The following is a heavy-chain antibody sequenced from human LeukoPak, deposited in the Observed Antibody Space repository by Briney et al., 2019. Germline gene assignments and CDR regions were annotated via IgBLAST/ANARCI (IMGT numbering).Heavy chain of an antibody. Sequence: SVKVSCKASGGTFSSYAISWVRQAPGQGLEWMGRIIPIFGTANYAQKFQGRVTITTDESTSTAYMELSSLRSEDTAVYYCAGPPYCSGGSCYDSMDAFDIWGQGTMVTVSS. CDR3: AGPPYCSGGSCYDSMDAFDI. V-gene: IGHV1-69*05. CDR1: GGTFSSYA. J-gene: IGHJ3*02. CDR2: IIPIFGTA. D-gene: IGHD2-15*01.